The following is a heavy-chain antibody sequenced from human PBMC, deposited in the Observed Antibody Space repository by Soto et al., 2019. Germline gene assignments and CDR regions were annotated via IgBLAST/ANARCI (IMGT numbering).Heavy chain of an antibody. CDR3: AKGLWSGYSPFDD. D-gene: IGHD3-3*01. J-gene: IGHJ4*02. CDR1: GFSLWSNG. CDR2: TSYDGTSK. V-gene: IGHV3-30*18. Sequence: PGGSLRLSCAASGFSLWSNGLHWVRQAPGKGLEGVAITSYDGTSKYHADSVKGRFTISSDTSKNMLYLQMNSLRTDDTAMYYCAKGLWSGYSPFDDWGQGTQVTVS.